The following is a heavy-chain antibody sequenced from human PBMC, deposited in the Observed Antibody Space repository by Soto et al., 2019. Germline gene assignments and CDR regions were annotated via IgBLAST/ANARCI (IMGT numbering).Heavy chain of an antibody. CDR2: IPYDGSNK. J-gene: IGHJ6*02. CDR1: GFTFSSYG. V-gene: IGHV3-30*18. Sequence: GGSLRLSCAASGFTFSSYGMHWVRPAPGKGLEWVAVIPYDGSNKYYADSVKGRFTISRDNSKNTLYLQMNSLRAEDTAVYYCAKDSSGWGYYYYYYGMDVWGQGTTVTVSS. D-gene: IGHD6-19*01. CDR3: AKDSSGWGYYYYYYGMDV.